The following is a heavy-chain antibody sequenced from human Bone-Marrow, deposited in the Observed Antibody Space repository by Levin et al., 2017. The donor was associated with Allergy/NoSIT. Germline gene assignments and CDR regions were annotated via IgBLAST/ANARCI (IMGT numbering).Heavy chain of an antibody. D-gene: IGHD3-22*01. CDR3: ASWAVYHCDRSAFDYFYYAMDV. V-gene: IGHV3-21*01. CDR2: ISAGGNYI. J-gene: IGHJ6*02. Sequence: GGSLRLSCAASGILFSSYDMNWVRQAPGKGLEWVSSISAGGNYIYYADSVKGRFTISRDTAKNSLFLQMNSLRAEETAVYYCASWAVYHCDRSAFDYFYYAMDVWGQGTTVTVSS. CDR1: GILFSSYD.